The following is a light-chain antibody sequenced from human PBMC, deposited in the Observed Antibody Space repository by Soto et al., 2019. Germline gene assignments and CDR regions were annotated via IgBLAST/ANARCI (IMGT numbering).Light chain of an antibody. CDR3: QQRSNWPWT. Sequence: EIVLTQSPATLSLSPGERATLSCRASQSVSSYLAWYQQKPGQAPSLLIYDASNRATGIPARFSGSGSWTDFPLTISSLEPEDFAVYYCQQRSNWPWTFGQGTKVEIK. V-gene: IGKV3-11*01. CDR2: DAS. CDR1: QSVSSY. J-gene: IGKJ1*01.